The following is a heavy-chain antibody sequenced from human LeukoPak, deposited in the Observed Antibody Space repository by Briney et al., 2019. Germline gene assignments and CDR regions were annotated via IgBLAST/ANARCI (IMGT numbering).Heavy chain of an antibody. CDR3: ARPTTVALDY. Sequence: GGSLRLSCAASGFTFSDYDMNWVRQPPEKGLEWVSYITSSSRTINYADSVKGRFTVSRDNAKNSLYLQMDSLRDEDTAVYYCARPTTVALDYWGQGTLVTVSS. V-gene: IGHV3-48*02. J-gene: IGHJ4*02. CDR2: ITSSSRTI. CDR1: GFTFSDYD. D-gene: IGHD4-23*01.